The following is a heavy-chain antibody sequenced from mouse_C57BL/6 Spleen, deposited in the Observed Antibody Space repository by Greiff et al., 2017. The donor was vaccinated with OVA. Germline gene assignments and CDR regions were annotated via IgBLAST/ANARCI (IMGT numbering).Heavy chain of an antibody. CDR1: GYTFTSYW. D-gene: IGHD1-1*01. CDR2: IDPSDSET. CDR3: ARPIDYYGSSSWYFDV. V-gene: IGHV1-52*01. Sequence: VQLQQPGAELVRPGSSVKLSCKASGYTFTSYWMHWVKQRPIQGLEWIGNIDPSDSETHYNQKFKDKATLTVDKSSSTAYMQLSSLTSEDSAVYYCARPIDYYGSSSWYFDVWGTGTTVTVSS. J-gene: IGHJ1*03.